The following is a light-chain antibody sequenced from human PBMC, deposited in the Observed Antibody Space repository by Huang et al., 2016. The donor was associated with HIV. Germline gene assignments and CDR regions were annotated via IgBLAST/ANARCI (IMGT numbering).Light chain of an antibody. CDR3: QQYYSSPFT. CDR1: QTILHDSDSRNY. Sequence: DLVMTQSPDSLAVSLGERATIHCKSSQTILHDSDSRNYLAWYQQKPGQPPKLLIHWASIRKSGVPDRFIGSGSGTDFTLTISSLQAEDVAVYYCQQYYSSPFTFGPGTNVDI. CDR2: WAS. V-gene: IGKV4-1*01. J-gene: IGKJ3*01.